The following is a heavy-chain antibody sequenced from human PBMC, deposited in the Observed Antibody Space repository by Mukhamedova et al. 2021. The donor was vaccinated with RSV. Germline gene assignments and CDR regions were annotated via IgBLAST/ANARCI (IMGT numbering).Heavy chain of an antibody. CDR2: IIPIFGTA. CDR3: ARLLSIEPESPYYGMDV. D-gene: IGHD2-21*01. Sequence: SWVRQAPGQGLEWMGGIIPIFGTANYAQKFQGRVTITADESTSTAYMELSSLRSEDTAVYYCARLLSIEPESPYYGMDVLCQVTTV. J-gene: IGHJ6*02. V-gene: IGHV1-69*01.